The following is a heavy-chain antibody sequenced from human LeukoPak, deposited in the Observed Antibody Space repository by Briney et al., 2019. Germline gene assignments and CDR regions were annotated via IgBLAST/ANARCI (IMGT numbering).Heavy chain of an antibody. Sequence: ASVKVSCKASGYTFTGYYMHWVRQAPGQGLEWMGRINPNSGGTNYAQKFQGRVTMTRDTSISTAYMELSRLRSDDTAVYYCAREGTRYCSSTKCYLGRRSNWFDHWGQGTLVTVSS. CDR2: INPNSGGT. CDR1: GYTFTGYY. D-gene: IGHD2-2*01. CDR3: AREGTRYCSSTKCYLGRRSNWFDH. V-gene: IGHV1-2*06. J-gene: IGHJ5*02.